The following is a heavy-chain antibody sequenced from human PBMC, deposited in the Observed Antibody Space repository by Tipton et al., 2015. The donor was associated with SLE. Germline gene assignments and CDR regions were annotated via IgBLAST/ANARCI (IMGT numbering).Heavy chain of an antibody. J-gene: IGHJ3*02. Sequence: TLSLTCAVYGGSFSGYYWSWIRQPPGKGLEWIGEINHSGSTNYNPSLKSRVTISVDTSKSQFSLKLRSVTAADTAVYYCASAGYSSGWYLNDAFDIWGQGTMVTVSS. CDR1: GGSFSGYY. CDR2: INHSGST. V-gene: IGHV4-34*01. CDR3: ASAGYSSGWYLNDAFDI. D-gene: IGHD6-19*01.